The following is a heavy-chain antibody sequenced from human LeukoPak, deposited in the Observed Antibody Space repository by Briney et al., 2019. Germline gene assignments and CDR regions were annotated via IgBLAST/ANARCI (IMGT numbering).Heavy chain of an antibody. Sequence: ASVKVSCKTSGYSFPTYGITWVRQAPGQGLEWMGWISSYNANTNDAQNFQGRVSMTTDTSTNTAYLELRGLRSNDTAVYFCASPAKGAYFYYYMDVWGKGTTVTVSS. CDR3: ASPAKGAYFYYYMDV. CDR1: GYSFPTYG. J-gene: IGHJ6*03. V-gene: IGHV1-18*01. CDR2: ISSYNANT. D-gene: IGHD2-2*01.